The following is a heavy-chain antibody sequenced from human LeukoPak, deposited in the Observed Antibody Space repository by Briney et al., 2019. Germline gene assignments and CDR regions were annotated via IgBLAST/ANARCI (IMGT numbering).Heavy chain of an antibody. Sequence: SETLSLTCTVSGGSISSSSYYWGWIRQPPGKGLEWIGSTYYSGSTYYNPSLKSRVTISVDTSKNQFSLKLSSVTAADTAVYYCARGNGILKAAFDIWGQGTMVTVSS. CDR2: TYYSGST. J-gene: IGHJ3*02. CDR1: GGSISSSSYY. V-gene: IGHV4-39*01. CDR3: ARGNGILKAAFDI.